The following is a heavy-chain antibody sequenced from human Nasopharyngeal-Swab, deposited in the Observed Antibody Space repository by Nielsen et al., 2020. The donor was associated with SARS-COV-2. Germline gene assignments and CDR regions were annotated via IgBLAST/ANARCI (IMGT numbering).Heavy chain of an antibody. CDR1: GFTFSDYI. V-gene: IGHV3-11*01. D-gene: IGHD1-26*01. J-gene: IGHJ4*02. CDR2: ISRSGSSI. CDR3: AKDILYSGSYYGVFDY. Sequence: GASLKISCTASGFTFSDYIMSWIRPAPGKGLEWVTYISRSGSSIYYADSVKGRFTITRDNAKNSLYLQMNSLRAEDTALYYCAKDILYSGSYYGVFDYWGQGTLVTVSS.